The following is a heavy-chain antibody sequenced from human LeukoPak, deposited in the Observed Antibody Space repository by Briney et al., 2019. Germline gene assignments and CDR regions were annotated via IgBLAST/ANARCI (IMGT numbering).Heavy chain of an antibody. CDR2: VNYIGRT. J-gene: IGHJ5*02. CDR1: GETFDKFY. Sequence: SETLSLTCAVYGETFDKFYWDWIRHCPGKGLEWLGEVNYIGRTNYNPALESRIALSADASNRQFSLKLTSLTAADTAVYYCAIRLTTSRLATATTWFDPWGQGTLVSVSS. V-gene: IGHV4-34*08. D-gene: IGHD1-1*01. CDR3: AIRLTTSRLATATTWFDP.